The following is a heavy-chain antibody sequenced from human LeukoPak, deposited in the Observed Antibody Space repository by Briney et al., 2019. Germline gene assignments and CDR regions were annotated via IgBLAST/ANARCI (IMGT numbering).Heavy chain of an antibody. D-gene: IGHD2-15*01. CDR3: ARGSRLHFYCRTQEHFDT. CDR2: ISQDGSER. CDR1: GFTLSDFW. J-gene: IGHJ4*02. Sequence: GSLTHSCVASGFTLSDFWMNWVRQARGKGLAGVAHISQDGSERHYVDSVQARFTISRENANNSLYLQMTSLSANDTAVYYCARGSRLHFYCRTQEHFDTSGLGTLVT. V-gene: IGHV3-7*01.